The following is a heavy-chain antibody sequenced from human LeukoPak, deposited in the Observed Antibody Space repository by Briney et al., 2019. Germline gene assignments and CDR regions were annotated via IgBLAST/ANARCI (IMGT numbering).Heavy chain of an antibody. Sequence: GGSLRLSCAASGFTVSSNYMGWVRQAPGKGLEWVAVIWYDGSNKYYADSVKGRFTISRDNSKNTLDLQMNSLRAEDTAVYYCARDRSYDFWSGYSTPDYWGQGTLVTVSS. CDR2: IWYDGSNK. CDR3: ARDRSYDFWSGYSTPDY. V-gene: IGHV3-33*08. CDR1: GFTVSSNY. D-gene: IGHD3-3*01. J-gene: IGHJ4*02.